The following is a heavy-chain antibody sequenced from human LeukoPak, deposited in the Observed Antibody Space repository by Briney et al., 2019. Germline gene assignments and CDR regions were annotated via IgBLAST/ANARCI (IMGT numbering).Heavy chain of an antibody. Sequence: SETLPLTCTVSGGSVSSGSYYWSWIRQPPGKGLEWIGYIYYSGSTNYNPSLKSRVAISVDTSKNQFSLKLSSVTAADTAVYYCAREDIVVVPAAYGMDVWGQGTTVTVSS. CDR3: AREDIVVVPAAYGMDV. V-gene: IGHV4-61*01. J-gene: IGHJ6*02. CDR2: IYYSGST. D-gene: IGHD2-2*01. CDR1: GGSVSSGSYY.